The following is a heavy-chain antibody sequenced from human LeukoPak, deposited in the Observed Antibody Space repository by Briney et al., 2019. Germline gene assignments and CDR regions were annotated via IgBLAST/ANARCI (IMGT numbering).Heavy chain of an antibody. D-gene: IGHD3-10*01. Sequence: GRSLRLSCAASGFTFSSYGMHWVRQAPGKGLEWVAVIWYDGSNKYYADSVKGRFTISRDNSKNTLYLQMNSLRAEDTAVYYRARDLDYYGSGSSPPLCYWGQGTLVTVSS. J-gene: IGHJ4*02. V-gene: IGHV3-33*01. CDR2: IWYDGSNK. CDR3: ARDLDYYGSGSSPPLCY. CDR1: GFTFSSYG.